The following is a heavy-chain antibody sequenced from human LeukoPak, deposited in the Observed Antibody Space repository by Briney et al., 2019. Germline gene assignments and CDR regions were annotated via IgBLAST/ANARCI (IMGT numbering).Heavy chain of an antibody. CDR3: AKDSSVPYGITD. Sequence: GGSLRPSCAASGFTFSKYAMSWVRQAPGKGLEWVSAISPSDGNTFYAGSVKGRFTISRDNFKNTLSLQMNSLRAEDTALYYCAKDSSVPYGITDWGLGTLVTVSS. CDR1: GFTFSKYA. J-gene: IGHJ4*02. V-gene: IGHV3-23*01. D-gene: IGHD4-17*01. CDR2: ISPSDGNT.